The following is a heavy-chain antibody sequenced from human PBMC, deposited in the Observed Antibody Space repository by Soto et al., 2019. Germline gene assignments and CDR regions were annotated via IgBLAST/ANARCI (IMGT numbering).Heavy chain of an antibody. CDR3: ARETDWIPDY. CDR2: VPYTGAQT. J-gene: IGHJ4*02. CDR1: GFNFGNYA. Sequence: EVQLLESGGGSVQPGGSLRLSCTASGFNFGNYAMGWARQAPGKGLEWLSSLAVPYTGAQTYYADSVAGRLIVSRDDSKNTLYLELNSLRADDTAVYYCARETDWIPDYWGQGTLVTVSS. V-gene: IGHV3-23*01. D-gene: IGHD5-18*01.